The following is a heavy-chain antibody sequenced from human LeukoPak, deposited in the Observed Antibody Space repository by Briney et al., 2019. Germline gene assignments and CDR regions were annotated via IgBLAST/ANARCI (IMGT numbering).Heavy chain of an antibody. V-gene: IGHV3-33*08. J-gene: IGHJ4*02. CDR1: GFPFSNHA. D-gene: IGHD2-21*02. Sequence: GGSLRLSCAASGFPFSNHAMSWVRQPPGKGLEWVAVIWYDGSNKYYADSVKGRFTISRDNSKNTLYLQMNSLRAEDTAVYYCARGQGVVVTEQFDYWGQGTLVTVSS. CDR3: ARGQGVVVTEQFDY. CDR2: IWYDGSNK.